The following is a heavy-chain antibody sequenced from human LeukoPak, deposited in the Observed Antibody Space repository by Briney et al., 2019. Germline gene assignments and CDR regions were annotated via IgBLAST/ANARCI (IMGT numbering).Heavy chain of an antibody. CDR2: LYYTGTI. J-gene: IGHJ2*01. Sequence: PAEPLTLSCVVSGVSLSSYDKVWGRIRQPPGKGLACFRGLYYTGTIFFSTSLESRGTISIDTSKNQFSLKIRSVTAADTAVYYCARQGVVPNKAGWYFDLWGRGALVTVSS. D-gene: IGHD3-10*01. CDR3: ARQGVVPNKAGWYFDL. V-gene: IGHV4-39*01. CDR1: GVSLSSYDKV.